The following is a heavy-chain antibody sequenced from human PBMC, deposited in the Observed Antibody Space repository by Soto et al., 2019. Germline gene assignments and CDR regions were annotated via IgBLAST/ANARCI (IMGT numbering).Heavy chain of an antibody. J-gene: IGHJ4*02. D-gene: IGHD2-15*01. V-gene: IGHV3-73*02. CDR3: TSHSPEDMIRK. Sequence: EVQLVESGGGLVQPGGSLKLSCAASGFTFSGSAVPWVRQASGKGLEWVGRIRNKANSYATAYAASLKGRFMISRDDSKNTAYLQINSLKTEDTAVYYCTSHSPEDMIRKWGQGTLVTVSS. CDR1: GFTFSGSA. CDR2: IRNKANSYAT.